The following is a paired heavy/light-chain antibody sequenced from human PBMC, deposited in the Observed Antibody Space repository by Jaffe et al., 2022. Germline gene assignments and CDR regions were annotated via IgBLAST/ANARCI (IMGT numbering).Light chain of an antibody. V-gene: IGLV1-40*01. CDR1: SSNIGAPYD. CDR2: NNN. CDR3: QSYDRSLTTWV. J-gene: IGLJ3*02. Sequence: QSVLTQPPSVSGAPGQRVTIPCTGSSSNIGAPYDVQWYQQFPGTAPKLLIYNNNNRPSGVPDRFSGSKSGTSASLAITGLQAEDEAEYYCQSYDRSLTTWVFGGGTKLAVL.
Heavy chain of an antibody. J-gene: IGHJ4*02. CDR1: GFSLSTSGVG. D-gene: IGHD4-17*01. Sequence: QITLKESGPTLVKPTQTLTLTCTFSGFSLSTSGVGVGWIRQPPGKALEWLTLIYWDDDKRYSSSLKSRLTITKDTSRKQVVLTMTNMDPVDTATYYCVRIPTTSVNTIYFDYWGQGTLVTVSS. V-gene: IGHV2-5*02. CDR3: VRIPTTSVNTIYFDY. CDR2: IYWDDDK.